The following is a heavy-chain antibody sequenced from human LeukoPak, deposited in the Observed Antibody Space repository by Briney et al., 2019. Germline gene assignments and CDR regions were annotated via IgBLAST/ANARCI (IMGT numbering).Heavy chain of an antibody. CDR2: IYPGDSDT. D-gene: IGHD3-10*01. Sequence: WESLKISCKGSGYSFSNYWIGWVRHMPGKGLEWMVIIYPGDSDTRYSPSFQGQVTISADKSISTAYLQRSSLKASDTALYYCARRGSGNYYWFDPWGQGTLVTVSS. CDR1: GYSFSNYW. CDR3: ARRGSGNYYWFDP. V-gene: IGHV5-51*01. J-gene: IGHJ5*02.